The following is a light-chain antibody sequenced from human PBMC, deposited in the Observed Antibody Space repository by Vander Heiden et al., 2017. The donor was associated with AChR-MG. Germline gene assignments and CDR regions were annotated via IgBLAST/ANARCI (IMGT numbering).Light chain of an antibody. V-gene: IGKV2-29*02. CDR2: YVS. Sequence: DIVMTQTPHSLSVTPGRTDSISCKATQSLLPAAAKTDWYWYLQKPGHSPLLLSYYVSSRFFRVPDRFSGSGSGSDFTLKISRVEAVAVGFYHWIQGLHLRTFGQGTKVEIK. CDR3: IQGLHLRT. CDR1: QSLLPAAAKTD. J-gene: IGKJ1*01.